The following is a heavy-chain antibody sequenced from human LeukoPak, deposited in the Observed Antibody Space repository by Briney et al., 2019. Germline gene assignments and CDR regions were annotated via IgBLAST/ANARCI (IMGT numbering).Heavy chain of an antibody. V-gene: IGHV3-74*03. D-gene: IGHD2/OR15-2a*01. J-gene: IGHJ4*02. CDR3: VRAPYSTSRGFYFDS. Sequence: GGSLRLSRAASGFTFSYYWMHWVRQAPGKGLVWVSRINHDGTSATYADSVKGRFAISRDNAKNTLYLQVNSLRAEDTAVYYCVRAPYSTSRGFYFDSWGQGTLVTVPS. CDR2: INHDGTSA. CDR1: GFTFSYYW.